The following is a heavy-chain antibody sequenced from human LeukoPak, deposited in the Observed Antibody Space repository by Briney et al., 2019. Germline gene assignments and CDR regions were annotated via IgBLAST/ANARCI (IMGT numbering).Heavy chain of an antibody. CDR2: INPNSGGT. D-gene: IGHD1-26*01. CDR1: GYTFTGYY. V-gene: IGHV1-2*02. CDR3: AREREELLDY. Sequence: ASVKVSCKASGYTFTGYYIHWVRQAPGQGLEWMGWINPNSGGTHYAHKFQGRVTMTRGTSISTAYMELSRLRSDDTAVYYCAREREELLDYWGQGTLVTVSS. J-gene: IGHJ4*02.